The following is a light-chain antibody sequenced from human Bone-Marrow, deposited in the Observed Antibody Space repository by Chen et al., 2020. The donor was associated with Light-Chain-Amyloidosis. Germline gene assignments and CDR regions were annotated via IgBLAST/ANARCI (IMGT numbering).Light chain of an antibody. Sequence: QSALTPPPSASGSPGQSVTISCTGASRDVGGYTFVSWYQQHPGKAPKLMIHEVSKRPSGVPDRFSGSKSGNTASLTVSGLQAEDEADYYCSSYLGNNNWVFGGGTKLTVL. CDR3: SSYLGNNNWV. V-gene: IGLV2-8*01. CDR2: EVS. J-gene: IGLJ3*02. CDR1: SRDVGGYTF.